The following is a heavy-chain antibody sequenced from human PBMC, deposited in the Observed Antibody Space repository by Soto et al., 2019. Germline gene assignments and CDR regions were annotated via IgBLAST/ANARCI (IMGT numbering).Heavy chain of an antibody. CDR3: ARVSSLDAFDI. CDR2: IYSGGST. Sequence: EVQLVETGGGLIQPGGSLRLSCAASGFTVSSNYMSWVRQAPGNGLEWVSVIYSGGSTYYAESVKGRFTISRDNSKNTLYLQMNSLRAEDTAVDYCARVSSLDAFDIWGKGTMVTVSS. J-gene: IGHJ3*02. V-gene: IGHV3-53*02. CDR1: GFTVSSNY. D-gene: IGHD6-13*01.